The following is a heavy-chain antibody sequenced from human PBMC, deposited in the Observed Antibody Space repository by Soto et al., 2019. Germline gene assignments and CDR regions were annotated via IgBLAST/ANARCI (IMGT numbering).Heavy chain of an antibody. CDR3: AREYSSGYSVYYYYGMDV. D-gene: IGHD3-22*01. J-gene: IGHJ6*02. CDR1: GFTFSSYG. Sequence: LRLSCAASGFTFSSYGMHWVRQAPGKGLEWVAVIWYDGSNKYYADSVKGRFTISRDNSKNTLYLQMNSLRAEDTAVYYCAREYSSGYSVYYYYGMDVWGQGTTVTVSS. V-gene: IGHV3-33*01. CDR2: IWYDGSNK.